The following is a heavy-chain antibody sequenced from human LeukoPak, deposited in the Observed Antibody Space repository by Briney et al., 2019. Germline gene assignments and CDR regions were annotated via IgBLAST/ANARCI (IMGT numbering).Heavy chain of an antibody. J-gene: IGHJ4*02. CDR2: ISGNSHIA. CDR3: AKHVGSVYQLQLDY. Sequence: PGGSLRLSCATSGFTFTSYAMNWVRQAPGKGLEWVSTISGNSHIAYYADSVKGRFTISRDPSKNTPYLQMNSLRAEDTAMYYCAKHVGSVYQLQLDYWGQGTLVTVSS. V-gene: IGHV3-23*01. D-gene: IGHD2-2*01. CDR1: GFTFTSYA.